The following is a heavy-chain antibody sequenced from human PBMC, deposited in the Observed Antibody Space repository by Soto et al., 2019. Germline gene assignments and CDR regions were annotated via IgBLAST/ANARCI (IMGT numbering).Heavy chain of an antibody. D-gene: IGHD3-10*01. J-gene: IGHJ6*02. Sequence: SETLSLTCTVSGGSINNGGYYWSWIRQHPGKGLEWIGYIFYSVSTYYNPSLKSRVTISVDTSKNQFSLKLSSVTAADTAVYYCARDLRGGSYGMDVWGQGTTVTVSS. CDR1: GGSINNGGYY. V-gene: IGHV4-31*03. CDR3: ARDLRGGSYGMDV. CDR2: IFYSVST.